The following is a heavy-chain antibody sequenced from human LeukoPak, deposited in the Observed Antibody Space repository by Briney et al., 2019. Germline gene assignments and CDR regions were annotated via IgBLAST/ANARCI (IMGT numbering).Heavy chain of an antibody. CDR1: GYTFTGYY. Sequence: GASVKVSCKASGYTFTGYYMHWVRQAPGQGLEWMGWINPNSGGTNYAQKFQGRVTMTRDTSISTAYMELSRLRSDDTAVYNCARDGYDFWSGYYTTVWFDPWGQGTLVTVSS. CDR3: ARDGYDFWSGYYTTVWFDP. D-gene: IGHD3-3*01. CDR2: INPNSGGT. J-gene: IGHJ5*02. V-gene: IGHV1-2*02.